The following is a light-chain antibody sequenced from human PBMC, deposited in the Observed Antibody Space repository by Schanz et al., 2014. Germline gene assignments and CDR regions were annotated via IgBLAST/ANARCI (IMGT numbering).Light chain of an antibody. CDR3: CSYAGSTNLR. J-gene: IGLJ3*02. CDR2: SSN. Sequence: QSVLTQPPSASGTPGQRVTISCSGSSSNIGSTTVNWYQQLPGTAPKLLIYSSNQRPSGVPDRFSGSKSGNTASLTVSGLQAEDEADYYCCSYAGSTNLRFGGGTKLTVL. V-gene: IGLV1-44*01. CDR1: SSNIGSTT.